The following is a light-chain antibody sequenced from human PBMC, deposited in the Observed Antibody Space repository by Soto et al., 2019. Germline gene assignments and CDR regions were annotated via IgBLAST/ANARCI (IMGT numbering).Light chain of an antibody. Sequence: QSVLTQPPSVSGAPGQRVTISCTGSSSNIGAGYDVHWYQQLPGTAPKLLIYGNSNRPSGVPDHFSGSKSGTSASLAITGLQAADETDYYCQSYDSSLSGSVFGGGTKLTVL. CDR2: GNS. CDR3: QSYDSSLSGSV. V-gene: IGLV1-40*01. J-gene: IGLJ2*01. CDR1: SSNIGAGYD.